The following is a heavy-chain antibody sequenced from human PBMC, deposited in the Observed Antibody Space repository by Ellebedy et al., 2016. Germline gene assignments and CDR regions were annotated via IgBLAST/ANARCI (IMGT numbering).Heavy chain of an antibody. V-gene: IGHV1-69*04. CDR2: IIPILGIA. CDR3: ATERHVEMATILTDAFDI. Sequence: ASVKVSCKASGGTFSSYAISWVRQAPGQGLEWMGRIIPILGIANYAQKFQGRVTITADKSTSTAYMELSSLRSEDTAVYYCATERHVEMATILTDAFDIWGQGTMVTVST. CDR1: GGTFSSYA. D-gene: IGHD5-24*01. J-gene: IGHJ3*02.